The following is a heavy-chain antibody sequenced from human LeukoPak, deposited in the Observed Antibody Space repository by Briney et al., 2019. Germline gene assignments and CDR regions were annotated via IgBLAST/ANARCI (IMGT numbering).Heavy chain of an antibody. V-gene: IGHV4-4*07. J-gene: IGHJ4*02. Sequence: SETLSLTCAVYSGSFSGYYWNWIRQPAGKGLEWIGRIYTSGNTNYNPSLTSRVTMSIDTSKNQFFLKLFSVTAADTAVYYCARDLGGYNYGYSFDFWGQGALVTVSS. CDR3: ARDLGGYNYGYSFDF. D-gene: IGHD5-18*01. CDR1: SGSFSGYY. CDR2: IYTSGNT.